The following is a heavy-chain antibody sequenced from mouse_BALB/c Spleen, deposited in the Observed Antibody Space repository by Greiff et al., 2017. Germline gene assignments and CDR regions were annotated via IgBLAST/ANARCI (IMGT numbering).Heavy chain of an antibody. CDR2: INPSNGRT. V-gene: IGHV1S81*02. J-gene: IGHJ3*01. Sequence: QVQLQQPGAELVKPGASVKLSCKASGYTFTSYWMHWVKQRPGQGLEWIGEINPSNGRTNYNEKFKSKATLTVDKSSSTAYMQLSSLTAEDSAVYYCARSYRYDVAWLAYWGQGTLVTVSA. CDR1: GYTFTSYW. CDR3: ARSYRYDVAWLAY. D-gene: IGHD2-14*01.